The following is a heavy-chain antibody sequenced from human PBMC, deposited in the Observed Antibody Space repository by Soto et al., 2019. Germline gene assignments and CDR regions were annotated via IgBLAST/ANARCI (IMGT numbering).Heavy chain of an antibody. V-gene: IGHV3-74*01. CDR2: RNSGGGII. CDR1: GYTFGNHL. CDR3: ATAEVDY. J-gene: IGHJ4*02. Sequence: GGYLRHSYAVAGYTFGNHLMHWVRQAPGKGLEGVSRRNSGGGIINYADSVKGRSTVSRDNAKKTLSLQMNSLRVEDPAVYYCATAEVDYWGPGTMVTDS.